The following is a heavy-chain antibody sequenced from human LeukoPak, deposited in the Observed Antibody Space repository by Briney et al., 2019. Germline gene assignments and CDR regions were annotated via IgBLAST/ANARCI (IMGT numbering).Heavy chain of an antibody. CDR3: AKDRGALGYCSDGSCYADC. CDR2: ISGSGGGT. Sequence: GGSLRLSCAASGFTFSSFAMSWVRQAPGKGLEWVSGISGSGGGTYYADSVKGRFTISRDNSRTTLYLEMNSLRAEDTAVYYCAKDRGALGYCSDGSCYADCWGQGTLVTVSS. J-gene: IGHJ4*02. CDR1: GFTFSSFA. V-gene: IGHV3-23*01. D-gene: IGHD2-15*01.